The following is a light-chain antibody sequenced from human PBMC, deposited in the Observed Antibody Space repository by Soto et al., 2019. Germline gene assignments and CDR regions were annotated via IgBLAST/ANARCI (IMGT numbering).Light chain of an antibody. CDR3: QQDNSSAWT. CDR2: DAS. V-gene: IGKV1-5*01. Sequence: DIEVTQSPASLSASVGDRVTITCRASQSISSWLAWYQQKPGKAPKLLIYDASSLDSGVPSRFSGSGSGTDFTLTISSLHPDDFATYYCQQDNSSAWTFGQGTKVDIK. J-gene: IGKJ1*01. CDR1: QSISSW.